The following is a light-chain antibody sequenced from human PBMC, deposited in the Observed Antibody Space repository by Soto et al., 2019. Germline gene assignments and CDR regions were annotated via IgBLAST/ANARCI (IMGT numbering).Light chain of an antibody. Sequence: QYALTHPASVSWSPGQSITISCTGTSSDVGSHKLVSWYQQYPGKAPKLIIFEASKRPSGVSNRFSGSKSGSTASLTISGLQAEDEADYYCCSNAGGSTYVFGTGTKVTAL. CDR3: CSNAGGSTYV. V-gene: IGLV2-23*01. J-gene: IGLJ1*01. CDR2: EAS. CDR1: SSDVGSHKL.